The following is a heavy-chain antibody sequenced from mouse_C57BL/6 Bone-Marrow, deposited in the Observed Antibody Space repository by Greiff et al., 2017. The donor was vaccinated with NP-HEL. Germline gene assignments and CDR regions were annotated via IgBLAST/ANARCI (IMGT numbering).Heavy chain of an antibody. J-gene: IGHJ3*01. CDR3: ARGAH. CDR2: IWSGGST. Sequence: QVQLQQSGPGLVQPSQSLSISCTVSGFSLTSYGVHWVRQSPGQGLEWLGVIWSGGSTDYNAAFITRLSIIKDNSKSQVFFKMNSLQADDTAIYYCARGAHWGQGTLVTVSA. CDR1: GFSLTSYG. V-gene: IGHV2-2*01.